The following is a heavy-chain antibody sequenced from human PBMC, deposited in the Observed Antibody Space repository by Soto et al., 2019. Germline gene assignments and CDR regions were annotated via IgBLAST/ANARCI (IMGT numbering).Heavy chain of an antibody. CDR2: ISAYNGNT. CDR3: ARVGTDYSDSSGYSYATVTSTKCFDP. CDR1: GYTVASYG. Sequence: ASVHVSFQASGYTVASYGSSCVRQAPGQVLECMGWISAYNGNTNYAQKLQGRVTMTTDTSTSTAYMELRSLRSDDTAVYYCARVGTDYSDSSGYSYATVTSTKCFDPWGQGTLVTVSS. V-gene: IGHV1-18*04. J-gene: IGHJ5*02. D-gene: IGHD3-22*01.